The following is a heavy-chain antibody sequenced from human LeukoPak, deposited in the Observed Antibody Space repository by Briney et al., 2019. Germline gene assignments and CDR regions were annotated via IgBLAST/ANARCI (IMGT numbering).Heavy chain of an antibody. Sequence: SETLSLTCTVSGGSISSYYWSWIREPPGKGLWCIGYIYYSGSTNYNPSLKSRVTISVDTSKNQFSLKLSSVTAADTAVYYCARGAFSGYDRWFDPWGQGTLVTVSS. CDR1: GGSISSYY. J-gene: IGHJ5*02. CDR2: IYYSGST. D-gene: IGHD5-12*01. V-gene: IGHV4-59*01. CDR3: ARGAFSGYDRWFDP.